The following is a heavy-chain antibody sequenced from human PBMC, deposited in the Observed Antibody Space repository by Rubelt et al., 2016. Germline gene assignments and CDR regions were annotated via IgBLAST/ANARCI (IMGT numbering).Heavy chain of an antibody. V-gene: IGHV3-74*01. CDR3: VRGGVDV. CDR2: INSDGSIT. CDR1: GFTFSSYW. J-gene: IGHJ6*02. Sequence: EVQLVESGGDLVQPGGSLRLSCADSGFTFSSYWMHWVRHAPGKGLVWVSRINSDGSITAYADSVKGRFTNSKKKAKRTLDLQMNSRRAEDTATYYCVRGGVDVWGQGTTVTVSS.